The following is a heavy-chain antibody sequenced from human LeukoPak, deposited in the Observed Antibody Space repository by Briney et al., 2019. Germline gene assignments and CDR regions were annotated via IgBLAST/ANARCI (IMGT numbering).Heavy chain of an antibody. V-gene: IGHV3-30*18. Sequence: PGGSLRLSCAASGFTFSSYGVHSVRQTPGKGLGWVAAISYDGSNKYYAASVKGRFTISRNNSKNTLYLQMNSRRAEDTAVYYCAEELSARRMHGVLVYGGRGTLVTVSS. D-gene: IGHD1-1*01. CDR3: AEELSARRMHGVLVY. J-gene: IGHJ4*02. CDR2: ISYDGSNK. CDR1: GFTFSSYG.